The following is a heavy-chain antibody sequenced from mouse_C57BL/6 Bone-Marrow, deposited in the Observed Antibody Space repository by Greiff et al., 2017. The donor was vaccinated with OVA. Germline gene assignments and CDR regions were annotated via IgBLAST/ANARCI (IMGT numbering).Heavy chain of an antibody. D-gene: IGHD1-1*01. CDR3: ARGNFGSSFYAMDY. CDR2: IDPANDNT. V-gene: IGHV14-3*01. Sequence: VQLQQSVAELVRPGASVKLSCTASGFNIKNTYMHWVTQRPAQGLEWIGRIDPANDNTKYAPKFQGKATMTADTSSNTAYLQLSSLSSEDTAVYCCARGNFGSSFYAMDYWGQGTSVTVSS. J-gene: IGHJ4*01. CDR1: GFNIKNTY.